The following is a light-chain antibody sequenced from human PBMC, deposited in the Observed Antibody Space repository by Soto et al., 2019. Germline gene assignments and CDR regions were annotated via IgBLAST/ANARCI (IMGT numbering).Light chain of an antibody. CDR3: TSYTAFSTDIL. V-gene: IGLV2-14*01. Sequence: QSVLTQPASVSGSPGQSITISCTETSSDVGNYNFVSWYQHHAGTAPKLIIYQVTNRPSGVSDRFSGSKSGDTASLTISGLQAEYEADYYCTSYTAFSTDILFGGGTKLTVL. J-gene: IGLJ2*01. CDR1: SSDVGNYNF. CDR2: QVT.